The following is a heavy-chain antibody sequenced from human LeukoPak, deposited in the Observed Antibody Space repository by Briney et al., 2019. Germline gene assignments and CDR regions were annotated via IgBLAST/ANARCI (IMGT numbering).Heavy chain of an antibody. J-gene: IGHJ3*02. V-gene: IGHV3-30*04. CDR1: GFAFSSFA. CDR2: ISKDGSNN. Sequence: GGSLRLSCAASGFAFSSFAMDWVRQAPGKGLKWVAVISKDGSNNNYADSVKGRFTISRDNSKNALYLQMNSLRAEDSAVYYCAGESFDIWGQGTMVTVSS. CDR3: AGESFDI.